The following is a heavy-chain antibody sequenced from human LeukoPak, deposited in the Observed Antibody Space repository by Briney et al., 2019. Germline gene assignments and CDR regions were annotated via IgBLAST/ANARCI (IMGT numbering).Heavy chain of an antibody. J-gene: IGHJ4*02. V-gene: IGHV3-23*01. D-gene: IGHD2-2*01. CDR3: AKGPGPYCSSTSCYGQYYFDY. Sequence: GGSLRLSCAASGFTFSSYAMSWVRQAPGKGLEWVSSISGSGGSTYYADSVKGRFTISRDNSKNTLYLQMNSLRAEDTAVYYCAKGPGPYCSSTSCYGQYYFDYWGQGTLVTVSS. CDR1: GFTFSSYA. CDR2: ISGSGGST.